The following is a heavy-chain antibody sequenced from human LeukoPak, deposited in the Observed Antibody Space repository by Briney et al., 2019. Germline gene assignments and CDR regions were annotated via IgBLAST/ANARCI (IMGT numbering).Heavy chain of an antibody. CDR2: IYYSGST. V-gene: IGHV4-59*01. D-gene: IGHD2-2*01. CDR1: GGSISSYY. Sequence: SETLSLTCTVSGGSISSYYWSWIRQPPGKGLEWIGYIYYSGSTNCNPSLKSRVTISVDTSKNQFSLKLSSVTAADTAVYYCARIEVLCSSTSCPRRFDPWGQGTLVTVSS. CDR3: ARIEVLCSSTSCPRRFDP. J-gene: IGHJ5*02.